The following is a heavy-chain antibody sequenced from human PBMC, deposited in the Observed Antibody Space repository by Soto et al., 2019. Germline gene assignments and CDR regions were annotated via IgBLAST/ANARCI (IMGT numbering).Heavy chain of an antibody. Sequence: QVQLVQSGAEVKKPGSSVKVSCKASVGTFSSYAISWVRQAPGQGLEWMGGIIPIFGTANYAQKFQGRVTITADESTSTAYMELSSLRSEDTAVYYCVGSYSSSVNWFDPWGQGTLVTVSS. CDR1: VGTFSSYA. CDR2: IIPIFGTA. J-gene: IGHJ5*02. D-gene: IGHD6-13*01. CDR3: VGSYSSSVNWFDP. V-gene: IGHV1-69*12.